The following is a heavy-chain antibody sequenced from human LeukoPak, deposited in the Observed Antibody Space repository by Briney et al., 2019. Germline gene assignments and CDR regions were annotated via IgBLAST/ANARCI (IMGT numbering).Heavy chain of an antibody. V-gene: IGHV3-30*04. J-gene: IGHJ4*02. CDR3: ARGNTAAALGGY. Sequence: GGSLRLSCAASGFTFSSYAMHWVRQAPGKGLEWVAVISYDGSNKYYADSVKGRFTISRDNSENTLYLQMNSLRAEDTAVYYCARGNTAAALGGYWGQGTLVTVSS. D-gene: IGHD2-2*01. CDR2: ISYDGSNK. CDR1: GFTFSSYA.